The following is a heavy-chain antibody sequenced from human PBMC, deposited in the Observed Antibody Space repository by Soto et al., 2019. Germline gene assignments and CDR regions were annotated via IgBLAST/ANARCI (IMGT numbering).Heavy chain of an antibody. CDR3: AKAGRGHSYSYYYDC. CDR2: ISGRGAST. V-gene: IGHV3-23*01. J-gene: IGHJ4*02. D-gene: IGHD5-18*01. Sequence: GGSLRLSCAASGFTFTSYAMTWVRQAPGKGLEWLSTISGRGASTYDTDSVKGRFTISRDNSKNMLYLQLNSLRAEDTAVYYCAKAGRGHSYSYYYDCWGRGTLVTVSS. CDR1: GFTFTSYA.